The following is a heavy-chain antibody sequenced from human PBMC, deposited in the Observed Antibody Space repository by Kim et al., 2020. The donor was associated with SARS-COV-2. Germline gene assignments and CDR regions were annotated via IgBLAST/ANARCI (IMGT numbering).Heavy chain of an antibody. J-gene: IGHJ4*02. Sequence: NDGQKVQGRVTITADKSTSTGDMELSSLRAEDTAVYYCAREGGSSGYCSYWGQGTLVTVSS. CDR3: AREGGSSGYCSY. V-gene: IGHV1-69*04. D-gene: IGHD3-22*01.